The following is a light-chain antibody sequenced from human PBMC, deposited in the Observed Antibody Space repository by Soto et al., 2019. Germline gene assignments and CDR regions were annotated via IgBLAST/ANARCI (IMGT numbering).Light chain of an antibody. CDR2: EVT. CDR3: MSYVASNIFV. V-gene: IGLV2-8*01. Sequence: QSALTQPPSASGSPGQSVTISCTGTSGDVGGYYYVSWYQHHPGKVPKLIIYEVTKRPSGVPDRFSGSKSGNTASLTVSGLQAEDEADYYCMSYVASNIFVFGTGSKVTGL. J-gene: IGLJ1*01. CDR1: SGDVGGYYY.